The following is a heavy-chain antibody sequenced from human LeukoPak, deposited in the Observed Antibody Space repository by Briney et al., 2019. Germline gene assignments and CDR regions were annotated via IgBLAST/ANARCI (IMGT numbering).Heavy chain of an antibody. V-gene: IGHV4-39*01. CDR3: ARLVATSRFDP. CDR1: GASISNSDYY. CDR2: IYYSGST. J-gene: IGHJ5*02. D-gene: IGHD5-12*01. Sequence: SETLSPTCTVFGASISNSDYYWVWIRQPPGKGLEWIGNIYYSGSTYYNSSLKSRLSISVDTSKNQFSLKLSSVTASDTAMYYCARLVATSRFDPWGQGTLVTVSS.